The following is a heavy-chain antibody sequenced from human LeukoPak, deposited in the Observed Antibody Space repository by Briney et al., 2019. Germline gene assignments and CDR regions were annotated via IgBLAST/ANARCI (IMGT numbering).Heavy chain of an antibody. Sequence: ASVKVSCKASGYTFTSYAMHWVRQAPGQRLEWMGWINAGNGNTKYSQKFQGRVTITRDTSASTAYMELSSLRSEDTAVYYCARDFDFWSGYHDAFDTWGQGTMVTVSS. CDR3: ARDFDFWSGYHDAFDT. J-gene: IGHJ3*02. CDR2: INAGNGNT. D-gene: IGHD3-3*01. CDR1: GYTFTSYA. V-gene: IGHV1-3*01.